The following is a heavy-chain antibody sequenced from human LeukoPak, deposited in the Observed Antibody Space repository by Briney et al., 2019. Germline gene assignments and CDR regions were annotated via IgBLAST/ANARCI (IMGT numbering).Heavy chain of an antibody. CDR3: ARTLARASSSGSYYGAFDI. D-gene: IGHD1-26*01. J-gene: IGHJ3*02. Sequence: GGSLRLSCAASGFTFSSYSMNWVRQAPGKGLEWVSVIYSGGSTYYADSVKGRFTISRDNSKNTLYLQMNSLRAEDTAVYYCARTLARASSSGSYYGAFDIWGQGTMVTVSS. CDR1: GFTFSSYS. CDR2: IYSGGST. V-gene: IGHV3-66*01.